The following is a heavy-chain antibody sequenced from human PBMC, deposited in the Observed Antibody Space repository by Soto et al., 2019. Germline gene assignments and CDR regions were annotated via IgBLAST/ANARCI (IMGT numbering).Heavy chain of an antibody. V-gene: IGHV1-69*13. Sequence: SVKVSCKASGGTFSSYAISWVRQAPGQGLEWMGGIIPIFGTANYAQKFQGRVTITADESTSTAYMELSSLGSEDTAVYYCARDDSSGRSYFDYWGQGTLVTVSS. CDR2: IIPIFGTA. D-gene: IGHD3-22*01. J-gene: IGHJ4*02. CDR3: ARDDSSGRSYFDY. CDR1: GGTFSSYA.